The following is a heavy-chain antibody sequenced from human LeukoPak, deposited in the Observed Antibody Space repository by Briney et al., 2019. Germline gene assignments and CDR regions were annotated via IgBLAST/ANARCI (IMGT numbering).Heavy chain of an antibody. Sequence: PSETLSLTCTVSGGSISSYYWSWIRQPAGKGLEWIGRIYTSGSTNYNPSLKSRVTMSVDTSKNQFSLKLSSVTAADTAVYYCARDSSSIPFGSLLYYYGMDVWGQGTTVTVSS. CDR3: ARDSSSIPFGSLLYYYGMDV. V-gene: IGHV4-4*07. CDR2: IYTSGST. D-gene: IGHD2-21*01. CDR1: GGSISSYY. J-gene: IGHJ6*02.